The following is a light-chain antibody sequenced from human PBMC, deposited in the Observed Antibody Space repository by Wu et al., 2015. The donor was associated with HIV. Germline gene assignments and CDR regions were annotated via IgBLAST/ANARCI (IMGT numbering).Light chain of an antibody. J-gene: IGKJ1*01. CDR2: GVS. CDR3: HQYGRSPRT. V-gene: IGKV3-20*01. CDR1: QSLDSNY. Sequence: EIVLTQSPGIPSLSPGERATLSCRASQSLDSNYIAWYQQKPGQAPRLVLFGVSNRAAGIPDRFSGSGSGTDFTLTISRLEPEDFAVYYCHQYGRSPRTFGQGTKVDIK.